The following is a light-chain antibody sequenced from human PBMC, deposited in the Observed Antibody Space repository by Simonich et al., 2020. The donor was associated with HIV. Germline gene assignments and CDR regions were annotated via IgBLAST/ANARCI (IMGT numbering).Light chain of an antibody. V-gene: IGKV2D-29*02. CDR1: QSLLHSDVKTY. J-gene: IGKJ3*01. CDR2: EAS. CDR3: MQNIQLPPT. Sequence: DIVMTQTPLSLSVTPGQPASISCKSSQSLLHSDVKTYLYWYPQRPGQSPQLLIYEASNRFSGVPDRFSGSGSGTDFTLKISRVEAEDVGVYYCMQNIQLPPTFGPGTKVDIK.